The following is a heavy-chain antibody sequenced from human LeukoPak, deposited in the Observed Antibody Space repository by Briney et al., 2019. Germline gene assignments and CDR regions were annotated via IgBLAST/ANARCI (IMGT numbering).Heavy chain of an antibody. J-gene: IGHJ4*02. CDR1: GYTFTGYY. Sequence: GASVKVSCKASGYTFTGYYMHWVRQAPAQGLEWMGWINPNSGGTNYAQKFQGRVTMTRDTSISTAYMELSRLRSDATAVYYSARDRGTYSSGSDYWGQGTLVTVSS. CDR2: INPNSGGT. CDR3: ARDRGTYSSGSDY. V-gene: IGHV1-2*02. D-gene: IGHD6-19*01.